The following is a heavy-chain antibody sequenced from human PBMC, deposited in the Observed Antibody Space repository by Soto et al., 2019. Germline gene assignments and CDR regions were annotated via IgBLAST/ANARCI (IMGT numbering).Heavy chain of an antibody. D-gene: IGHD2-15*01. CDR3: VKGPHYCTGGTCYVLFDY. J-gene: IGHJ4*02. CDR1: GSTFGTSG. CDR2: TSFDGRKK. V-gene: IGHV3-30*18. Sequence: GGSLRLSCAAPGSTFGTSGMHWVRQAPGKGLEWVSVTSFDGRKKYYADSVKGRFTISRDNSRNTLYLQMNSLRADDTAVYYCVKGPHYCTGGTCYVLFDYWGQGTLVTVSS.